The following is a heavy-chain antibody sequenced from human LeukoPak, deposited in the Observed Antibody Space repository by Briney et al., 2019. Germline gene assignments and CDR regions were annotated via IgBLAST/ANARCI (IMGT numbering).Heavy chain of an antibody. D-gene: IGHD5-18*01. CDR3: ARSGYTISAYHSDF. CDR1: GVSIQSYW. CDR2: IYTTGRT. V-gene: IGHV4-4*07. J-gene: IGHJ4*02. Sequence: SETLSLTCDVSGVSIQSYWWSWVRKPAGKGLEWIGRIYTTGRTNYSPSFPSRVTISIDVSSNQFSLTLRSVTAADTAVYYCARSGYTISAYHSDFWGQGAPVTVSS.